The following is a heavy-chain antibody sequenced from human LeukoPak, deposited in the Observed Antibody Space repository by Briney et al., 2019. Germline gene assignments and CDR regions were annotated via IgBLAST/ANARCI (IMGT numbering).Heavy chain of an antibody. Sequence: GASVKVSCKASGGIFSSYAISWVRQAPGQGLEWMGGIIPIFGTANYAQKFQGRVTITADESTSTAYMELSSLRSEDTAVYYCAREPSYYDSSGYYYGLSWGAFDIWGQGTMVTVSS. CDR2: IIPIFGTA. J-gene: IGHJ3*02. V-gene: IGHV1-69*13. CDR3: AREPSYYDSSGYYYGLSWGAFDI. D-gene: IGHD3-22*01. CDR1: GGIFSSYA.